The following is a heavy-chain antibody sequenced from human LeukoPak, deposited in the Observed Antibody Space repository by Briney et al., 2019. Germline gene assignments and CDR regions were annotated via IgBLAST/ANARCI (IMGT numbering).Heavy chain of an antibody. CDR3: ARSIEKGYGDYIDY. CDR1: GFTFSDYG. V-gene: IGHV3-33*01. J-gene: IGHJ4*02. D-gene: IGHD4-17*01. CDR2: MWFDGSNK. Sequence: QPGRSLSLSCAASGFTFSDYGMLWVRLAPRKGLGWVAFMWFDGSNKHYADSVHGRFTMSSDNSKNKLYLQMTSLRAEETAVYYSARSIEKGYGDYIDYWGQGTLVTVSS.